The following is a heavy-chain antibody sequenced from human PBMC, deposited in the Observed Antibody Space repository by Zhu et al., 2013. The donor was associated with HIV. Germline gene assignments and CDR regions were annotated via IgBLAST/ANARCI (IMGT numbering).Heavy chain of an antibody. Sequence: EVQLVESGGGVVQPGGSLRLSCAASGFTVSNNYVRWVRQAPGKGLEWVSLIYSRGNTFYAGSVRGRFTMSRDSSKNTLYLQMNSLRPEDTAVYYCASAPDQGHWGQGTLVTVSS. CDR3: ASAPDQGH. CDR2: IYSRGNT. CDR1: GFTVSNNY. V-gene: IGHV3-66*01. J-gene: IGHJ4*02.